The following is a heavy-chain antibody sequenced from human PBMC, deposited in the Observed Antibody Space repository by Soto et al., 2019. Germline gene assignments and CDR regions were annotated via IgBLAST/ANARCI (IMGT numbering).Heavy chain of an antibody. V-gene: IGHV3-73*01. D-gene: IGHD6-19*01. J-gene: IGHJ5*02. CDR2: IRSKANSYAT. CDR1: GFTFSGSA. Sequence: GGSLRLSCAASGFTFSGSAMHWVRQASGKGLEWVGRIRSKANSYATAYAASVKGRFTISRDDSKNTAYLQMNSLKTEDTAVYYCTAARSNLSGGWYWFDPWGQGTLVTVSS. CDR3: TAARSNLSGGWYWFDP.